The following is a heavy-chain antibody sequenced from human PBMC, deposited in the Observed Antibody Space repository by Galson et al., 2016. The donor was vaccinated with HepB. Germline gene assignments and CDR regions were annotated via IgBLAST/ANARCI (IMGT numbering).Heavy chain of an antibody. V-gene: IGHV6-1*01. CDR2: TYYRSKWYN. D-gene: IGHD6-13*01. CDR3: ARRGSKEKGYFDL. Sequence: CAISGDSVSRNSVTWNWIRQSPSRGLEWLGRTYYRSKWYNDYAVSVKSRMTINPDTSKNQFSLQLNSVTPEDTAVYYCARRGSKEKGYFDLWGRGTLVTVSS. J-gene: IGHJ2*01. CDR1: GDSVSRNSVT.